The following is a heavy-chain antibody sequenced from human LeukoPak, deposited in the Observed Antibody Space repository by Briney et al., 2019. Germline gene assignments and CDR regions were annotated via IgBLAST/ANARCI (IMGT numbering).Heavy chain of an antibody. CDR2: ISSSSSYI. V-gene: IGHV3-21*01. CDR1: GFTFSDYR. Sequence: GGSLRLSCAASGFTFSDYRMHWVRQAPGKGLEWVSSISSSSSYIYYADSVKGRFTISRDNAKNSLYLQMNSLRAEDTAVYYCAREAYCGGDCYGLDYWGQGTLVTVSS. CDR3: AREAYCGGDCYGLDY. J-gene: IGHJ4*02. D-gene: IGHD2-21*02.